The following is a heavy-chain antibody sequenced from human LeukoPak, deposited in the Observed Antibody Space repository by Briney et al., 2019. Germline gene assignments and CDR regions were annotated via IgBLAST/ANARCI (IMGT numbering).Heavy chain of an antibody. V-gene: IGHV4-39*07. J-gene: IGHJ4*02. CDR2: IYYSGST. CDR3: ARVVRGSYFDY. Sequence: PSETLSLTCAVSGGSISSNSYYWGWIRQPPGKGLEWIGSIYYSGSTYHNPSLKSRVTISVDTSKNQFSLKLSSVTAADTAVYYCARVVRGSYFDYWGQGTLVTVSS. CDR1: GGSISSNSYY. D-gene: IGHD1-26*01.